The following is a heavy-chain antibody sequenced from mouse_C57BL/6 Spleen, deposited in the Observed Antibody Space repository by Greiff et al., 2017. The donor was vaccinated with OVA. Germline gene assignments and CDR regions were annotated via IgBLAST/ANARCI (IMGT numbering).Heavy chain of an antibody. D-gene: IGHD1-1*01. CDR1: GYTFTSYW. CDR3: ARDGSSYDAMDY. J-gene: IGHJ4*01. Sequence: VKLQQPGAELVRPGSSVKLSCKASGYTFTSYWMHWVKQRPIQGLEWTGNIDPSDSETHYNQKFKDKATLTVDKSSSTAYMQLSSLTSEDSAVYYCARDGSSYDAMDYWGQGTSVTVSS. V-gene: IGHV1-52*01. CDR2: IDPSDSET.